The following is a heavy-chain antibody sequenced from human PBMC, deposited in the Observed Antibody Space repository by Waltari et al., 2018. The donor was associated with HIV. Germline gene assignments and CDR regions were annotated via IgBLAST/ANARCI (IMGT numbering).Heavy chain of an antibody. Sequence: QVQLVESGGGVVQPGRSVRLSWAASGFTFSSYDLHWVRQAPGKGLEWVAVISYDGSNKYYADSVKGRFTISRDNSKNTLYLQMNSLRAEDTAVYYCARDPYYYDSSGYLCYFDYWGQGTLVTVSS. J-gene: IGHJ4*02. CDR2: ISYDGSNK. CDR3: ARDPYYYDSSGYLCYFDY. D-gene: IGHD3-22*01. CDR1: GFTFSSYD. V-gene: IGHV3-30-3*01.